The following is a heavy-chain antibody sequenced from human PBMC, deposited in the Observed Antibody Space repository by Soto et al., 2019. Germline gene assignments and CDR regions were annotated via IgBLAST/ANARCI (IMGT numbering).Heavy chain of an antibody. CDR3: ARDQDSSPHFDY. V-gene: IGHV1-18*04. CDR2: ISAYSGNP. J-gene: IGHJ4*02. Sequence: QVQLVQSGAEVKKPGASVKVSCKASGYTFTRYGISWVRQAPGQGLEWMGWISAYSGNPNYAQKLQGRVTMTTDTATTTAYMELRSLRTDDTAVYYCARDQDSSPHFDYWGQGTLVTVSS. D-gene: IGHD6-13*01. CDR1: GYTFTRYG.